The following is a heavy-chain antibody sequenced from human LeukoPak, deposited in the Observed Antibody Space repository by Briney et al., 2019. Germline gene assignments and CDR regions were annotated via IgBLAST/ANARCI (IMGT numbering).Heavy chain of an antibody. CDR1: GFTFSSYG. CDR2: IRYDGSNK. J-gene: IGHJ4*02. CDR3: VRLGEDYGDRWDF. Sequence: HTGGSLRLSCAASGFTFSSYGMHWVRQAPGKGLEWVAFIRYDGSNKYYADSVKGRFTISRDNAKNTLYLQMNSLRAEDTAVYYCVRLGEDYGDRWDFWGQGTLVTVSS. V-gene: IGHV3-30*02. D-gene: IGHD4-17*01.